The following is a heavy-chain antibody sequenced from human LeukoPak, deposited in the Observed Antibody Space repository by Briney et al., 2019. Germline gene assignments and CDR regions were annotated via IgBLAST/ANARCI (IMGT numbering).Heavy chain of an antibody. D-gene: IGHD6-13*01. Sequence: ASVKVSCKASGYTFTGYYMHWVRQAPGQGLEWMGWINPNSGGTNYAQKFQGRVTMTRDTSISTAYMELSRLRSNDTAVYYCARDRRSSSLFDYWGQGTLATVSS. J-gene: IGHJ4*02. CDR3: ARDRRSSSLFDY. V-gene: IGHV1-2*02. CDR1: GYTFTGYY. CDR2: INPNSGGT.